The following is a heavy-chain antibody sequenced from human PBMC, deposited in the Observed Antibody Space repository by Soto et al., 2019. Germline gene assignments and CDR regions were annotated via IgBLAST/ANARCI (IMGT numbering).Heavy chain of an antibody. CDR3: ARLHGYCISSSCHGHYAMDV. CDR2: IYYSGTT. J-gene: IGHJ6*02. D-gene: IGHD2-2*01. Sequence: PSETLSLTCTVSGDSISSHNNYWSWIRQPPGKGLEWVGSIYYSGTTYYNPSLNSRVTVSVDTSKNQFSLKVTSVTAADTAVYYCARLHGYCISSSCHGHYAMDVWGQGTTVTVSS. CDR1: GDSISSHNNY. V-gene: IGHV4-39*01.